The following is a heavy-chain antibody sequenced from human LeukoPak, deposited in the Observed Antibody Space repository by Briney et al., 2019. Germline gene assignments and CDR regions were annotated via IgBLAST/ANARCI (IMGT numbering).Heavy chain of an antibody. CDR3: ARDAADDLLELAPDY. D-gene: IGHD1-7*01. Sequence: GGSLRLSCAASGFTFNSYSMNWVRQAPGKGLEWVSSISSGSSYIYYADSVKGRFTISRDNSKNTLYLQMNSLRAEDTAVYYCARDAADDLLELAPDYWGQGTLVTVSS. J-gene: IGHJ4*02. CDR1: GFTFNSYS. V-gene: IGHV3-21*01. CDR2: ISSGSSYI.